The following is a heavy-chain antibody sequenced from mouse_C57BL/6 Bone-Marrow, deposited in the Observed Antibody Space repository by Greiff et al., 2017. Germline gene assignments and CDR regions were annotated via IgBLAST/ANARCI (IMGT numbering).Heavy chain of an antibody. V-gene: IGHV14-1*01. CDR3: ATYDYSCAD. CDR2: IDPEDGDT. Sequence: EVQLVESGAELVRPGASVKLSCTASGFNIKDYYMHWVQQRPEQGLEWIGRIDPEDGDTEYAPKFQGQATMTADTSSNTAYRRLSSLTSEENAVYYCATYDYSCADWGQGTLVTVSA. CDR1: GFNIKDYY. D-gene: IGHD2-4*01. J-gene: IGHJ3*01.